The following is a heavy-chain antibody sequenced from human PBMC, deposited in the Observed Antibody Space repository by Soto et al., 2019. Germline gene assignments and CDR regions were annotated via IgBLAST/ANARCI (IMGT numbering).Heavy chain of an antibody. Sequence: QVQLVQSGAEVKKPGASVKVSCKASGYTFTSYGISWVRQAPGQGLEWMGWISAYNGNTNYAQKLQGRVTMTTDTSTSTAYMELRSLRSDDTAVYYCARMSYYDFWSGYSYDTLTGYQIYGMDVWGQGTTVTVSS. D-gene: IGHD3-3*01. CDR3: ARMSYYDFWSGYSYDTLTGYQIYGMDV. J-gene: IGHJ6*01. CDR1: GYTFTSYG. V-gene: IGHV1-18*01. CDR2: ISAYNGNT.